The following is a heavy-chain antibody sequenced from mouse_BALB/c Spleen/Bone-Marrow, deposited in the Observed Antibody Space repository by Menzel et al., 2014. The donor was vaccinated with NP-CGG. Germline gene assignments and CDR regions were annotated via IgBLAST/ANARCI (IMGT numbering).Heavy chain of an antibody. CDR2: IDPSDSYT. Sequence: QVQLQQPGAELVKPGASVKMSCKASGYTFTSYWMHWVKQRPGQSLEWIGVIDPSDSYTSYNQKFKGKATLTVDTSSSTAYMQLSSLTSEDSAVYYCTRGDYDWYFDAWGAGTTVTVSS. J-gene: IGHJ1*01. D-gene: IGHD2-4*01. CDR3: TRGDYDWYFDA. V-gene: IGHV1S127*01. CDR1: GYTFTSYW.